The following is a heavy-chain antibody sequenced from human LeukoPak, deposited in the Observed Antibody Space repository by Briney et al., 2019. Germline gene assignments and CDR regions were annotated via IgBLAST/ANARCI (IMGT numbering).Heavy chain of an antibody. V-gene: IGHV1-8*01. CDR1: GYTFTSYD. CDR2: MNPNSGNT. J-gene: IGHJ6*02. CDR3: ARVVDTAMVIYYYGMDV. Sequence: ASVKVSCKASGYTFTSYDINWVRQATGQGLEWMGWMNPNSGNTGYAQKFQGRVTMTRNTSISTAYMELSSLRSEDTAVYYCARVVDTAMVIYYYGMDVWGQGTTVTVSS. D-gene: IGHD5-18*01.